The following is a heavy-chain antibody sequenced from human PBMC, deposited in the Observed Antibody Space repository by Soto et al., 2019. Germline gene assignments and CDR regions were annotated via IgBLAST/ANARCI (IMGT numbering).Heavy chain of an antibody. D-gene: IGHD1-26*01. Sequence: QVQLVESGGGVVQPGRSLRLSCAASGFTFSSYAMHWVRQAPGTGLEWVAVISYDGSNKYYADSVKGRFTISRDNSKHTLYLQMNSLRAADPAVYYCARENSGSYSDYFDDWGQGTLVTVSS. CDR3: ARENSGSYSDYFDD. J-gene: IGHJ4*02. CDR2: ISYDGSNK. V-gene: IGHV3-30-3*01. CDR1: GFTFSSYA.